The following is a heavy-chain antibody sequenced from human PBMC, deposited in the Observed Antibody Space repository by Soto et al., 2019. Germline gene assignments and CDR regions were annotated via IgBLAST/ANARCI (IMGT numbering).Heavy chain of an antibody. CDR1: GFTFSSYA. V-gene: IGHV3-30-3*01. D-gene: IGHD4-17*01. J-gene: IGHJ3*01. CDR3: ARGLLPYGDYTAGDAFDL. CDR2: ISYDGSNK. Sequence: QVQLVESGGGVVQPGRSLRLSCAASGFTFSSYAMHWVRQAPGKGLEWVAVISYDGSNKYYADSVQGRFTISRDNSKNTLYLQMNSLRAEDTAVYYCARGLLPYGDYTAGDAFDLWGQGTMVTVS.